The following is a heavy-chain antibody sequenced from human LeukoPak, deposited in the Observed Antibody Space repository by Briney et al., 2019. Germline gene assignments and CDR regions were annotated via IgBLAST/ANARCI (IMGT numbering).Heavy chain of an antibody. CDR1: GGSISTYY. V-gene: IGHV4-59*01. CDR3: VRSFSGIYYFDN. CDR2: IFDSGST. J-gene: IGHJ4*02. D-gene: IGHD3-10*01. Sequence: PSEALSLTCTVSGGSISTYYWSWIRQPPGKGLEWIGYIFDSGSTNYNPSLKSRVAISVDTSKNQFSLKLNSVTAADTAVYYCVRSFSGIYYFDNWGQGTLATVSS.